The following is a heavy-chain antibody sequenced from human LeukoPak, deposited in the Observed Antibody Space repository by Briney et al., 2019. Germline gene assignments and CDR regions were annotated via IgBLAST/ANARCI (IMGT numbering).Heavy chain of an antibody. CDR1: GYTFTSYA. J-gene: IGHJ5*02. CDR2: INTNTGNP. Sequence: ASVKVSCKASGYTFTSYAMNWVRQAPGQGLEWMGWINTNTGNPTYAQGFTGRFVFSLGTSVSTAYLQISSLKAEDTAVYYCARGTSLRYFDWLRDQNWFDPWGQGTLVTVSS. CDR3: ARGTSLRYFDWLRDQNWFDP. D-gene: IGHD3-9*01. V-gene: IGHV7-4-1*02.